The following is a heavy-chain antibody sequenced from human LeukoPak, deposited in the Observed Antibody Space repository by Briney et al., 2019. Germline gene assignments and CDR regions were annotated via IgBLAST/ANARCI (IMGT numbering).Heavy chain of an antibody. Sequence: GGSLRLSCAASGFTFSSYAMSWVRQAPGKGLEWVANIKQHGSEKYYVDSVKGRFTISRDNAKNSLYLQMNSLRAEDTAVYYCARVRGYYYDSRGNDYWGQGPLVTVSS. CDR2: IKQHGSEK. V-gene: IGHV3-7*04. D-gene: IGHD3-22*01. J-gene: IGHJ4*02. CDR1: GFTFSSYA. CDR3: ARVRGYYYDSRGNDY.